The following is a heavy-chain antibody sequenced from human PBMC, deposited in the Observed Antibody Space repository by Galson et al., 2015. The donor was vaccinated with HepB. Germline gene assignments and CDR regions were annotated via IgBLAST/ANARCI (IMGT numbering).Heavy chain of an antibody. J-gene: IGHJ3*02. CDR1: GYTFTSYG. Sequence: SVKVSCKASGYTFTSYGISWVRQAPGQGLEWMGWISAYNGNTNYAQKLQGRVTMTTDTSTSTAYMELRSLRSDDTAVYYCAGESAYYYDSSGYPDAFDIWGQGTMVTVSS. CDR3: AGESAYYYDSSGYPDAFDI. V-gene: IGHV1-18*01. CDR2: ISAYNGNT. D-gene: IGHD3-22*01.